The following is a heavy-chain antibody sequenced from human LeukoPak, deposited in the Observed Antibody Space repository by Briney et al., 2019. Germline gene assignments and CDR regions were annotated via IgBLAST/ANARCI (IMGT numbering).Heavy chain of an antibody. D-gene: IGHD1-14*01. Sequence: ASVKISCKASGYTFTSYGICWVRQAPGQGLEWMGWISAYNGNTNYAQKLQGRVTMTTDTSTSTAYMELRSLRSDDTAVYYCARGTDLGTPPDYFDYWGQGTLVTVSS. J-gene: IGHJ4*02. CDR1: GYTFTSYG. CDR2: ISAYNGNT. CDR3: ARGTDLGTPPDYFDY. V-gene: IGHV1-18*01.